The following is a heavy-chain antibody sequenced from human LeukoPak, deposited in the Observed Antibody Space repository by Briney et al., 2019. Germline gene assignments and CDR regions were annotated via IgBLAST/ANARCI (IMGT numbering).Heavy chain of an antibody. J-gene: IGHJ4*02. CDR1: GFTFSSYW. D-gene: IGHD3-22*01. V-gene: IGHV3-7*01. CDR2: IKQDGSEK. Sequence: GGSLRLSCAASGFTFSSYWMSWVRQAPGKGLEWVANIKQDGSEKYYVDSVKGRFTISRDNAKNSLYLQMNSLRAEDTAVYYCVRESYYDYYDSSGYSIDYWGQGTLVTVSS. CDR3: VRESYYDYYDSSGYSIDY.